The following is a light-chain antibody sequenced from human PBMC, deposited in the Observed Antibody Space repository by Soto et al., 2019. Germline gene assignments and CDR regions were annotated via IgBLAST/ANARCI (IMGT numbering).Light chain of an antibody. CDR1: QSFSSY. J-gene: IGKJ4*01. Sequence: EIFFTQSPATLSLSPGERATLSCRGSQSFSSYLASYQQKTGQAPTLLLYDASNRSPGIPARFSRSASAAEFTHTIPSPQSDDFAAYYWQHYVNWTLPSAGGTKV. CDR3: QHYVNWTLP. CDR2: DAS. V-gene: IGKV3-11*01.